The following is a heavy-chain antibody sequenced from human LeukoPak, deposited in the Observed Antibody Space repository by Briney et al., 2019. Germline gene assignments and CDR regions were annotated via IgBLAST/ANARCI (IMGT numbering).Heavy chain of an antibody. V-gene: IGHV3-53*01. Sequence: GGSLRLSCAASGFTVSSNYMSWVRQAPGKGLEWVSVIYSGGRTYYADSVKGRFTISRDNSKNTLYLQMNSLRAEDTAVCYCAREDVVVVAAGEGYYYYGMDVWGQGTTVTVSS. CDR3: AREDVVVVAAGEGYYYYGMDV. J-gene: IGHJ6*02. CDR1: GFTVSSNY. D-gene: IGHD2-15*01. CDR2: IYSGGRT.